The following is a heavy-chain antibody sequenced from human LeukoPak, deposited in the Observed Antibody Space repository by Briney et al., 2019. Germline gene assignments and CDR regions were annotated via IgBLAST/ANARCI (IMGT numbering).Heavy chain of an antibody. Sequence: GGSLRLSCASSGFTFSSYAMSWVRQAPGKVLEWVSTISDSGGTTYYADSVKVRFTISRDDSENTLYLQMNSLRAEDTAVYYCAKATGYLLWGQGTLVTVSS. V-gene: IGHV3-23*01. J-gene: IGHJ4*02. CDR3: AKATGYLL. CDR1: GFTFSSYA. CDR2: ISDSGGTT. D-gene: IGHD1-14*01.